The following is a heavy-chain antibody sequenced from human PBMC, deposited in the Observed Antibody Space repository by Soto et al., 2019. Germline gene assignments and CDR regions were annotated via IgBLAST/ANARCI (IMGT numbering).Heavy chain of an antibody. CDR2: IKSKTDGGTT. V-gene: IGHV3-15*07. CDR1: GFTFSNVW. CDR3: TPLALKYSSGWYEVSD. Sequence: EVQLVESGGGLVQPGGSLRLSCAASGFTFSNVWMNWVRQAPGKGLEWVGRIKSKTDGGTTDYAAPVKGRFTISRDDSKNTLYLQMNSLKTEDTAVYYCTPLALKYSSGWYEVSDWGQGTLVTVSS. D-gene: IGHD6-19*01. J-gene: IGHJ4*02.